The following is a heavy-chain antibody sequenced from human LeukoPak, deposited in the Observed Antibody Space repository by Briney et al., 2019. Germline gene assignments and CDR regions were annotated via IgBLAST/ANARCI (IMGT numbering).Heavy chain of an antibody. CDR1: GYTFTSYD. J-gene: IGHJ6*03. CDR3: ARGLRYSSSSGYYYYMDV. V-gene: IGHV1-8*03. D-gene: IGHD6-6*01. CDR2: MNPNSGNT. Sequence: GASVKVSCKASGYTFTSYDINWVRQATGQGLEWMGWMNPNSGNTGYAQKFQGRVTITRNTSISTAYMELSSLRSEDTAVYYCARGLRYSSSSGYYYYMDVWGKGTTVTVSS.